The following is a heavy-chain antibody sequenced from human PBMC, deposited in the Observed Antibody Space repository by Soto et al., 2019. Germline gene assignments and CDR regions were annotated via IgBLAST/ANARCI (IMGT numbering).Heavy chain of an antibody. CDR3: ARIKKSAGTTVYYGMDV. J-gene: IGHJ6*02. V-gene: IGHV1-18*01. D-gene: IGHD1-7*01. Sequence: ASVKVSCKASGYTFTSYCISWVRQAPGQGLEWMGWISAYNGNTNYAQKLQGRVTMTTDTSTSTAYMELRSLRSDDTAVYYCARIKKSAGTTVYYGMDVWGQGTTVTVSS. CDR1: GYTFTSYC. CDR2: ISAYNGNT.